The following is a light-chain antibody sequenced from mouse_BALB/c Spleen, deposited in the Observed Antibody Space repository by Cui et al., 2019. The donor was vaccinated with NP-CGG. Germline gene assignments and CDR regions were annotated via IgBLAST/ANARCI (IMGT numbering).Light chain of an antibody. CDR1: TGAVTTTNY. CDR3: GLWYSNHWV. V-gene: IGLV1*01. J-gene: IGLJ1*01. CDR2: GTK. Sequence: QAVVTQEYALTTSLGETVTLTCRSSTGAVTTTNYANWVQEKPDHLFTGLIGGTKNRAPGVPARFSGSLIGDNAALTISGAQTEYEAIYFCGLWYSNHWVFGGGTKLTFL.